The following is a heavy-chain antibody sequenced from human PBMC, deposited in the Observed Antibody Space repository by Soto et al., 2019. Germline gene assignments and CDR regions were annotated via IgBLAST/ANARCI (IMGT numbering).Heavy chain of an antibody. D-gene: IGHD6-19*01. Sequence: GGSLRLSCVASGFTFSIYSMNWVRQAPGKGLEWFSYITSDTKTIKYADSVKGRFTISRDNAKNSVYLQMNSLRDEDTAVYYCARSVEGHFDYWGQGTVVTVSS. CDR3: ARSVEGHFDY. V-gene: IGHV3-48*02. CDR2: ITSDTKTI. J-gene: IGHJ4*02. CDR1: GFTFSIYS.